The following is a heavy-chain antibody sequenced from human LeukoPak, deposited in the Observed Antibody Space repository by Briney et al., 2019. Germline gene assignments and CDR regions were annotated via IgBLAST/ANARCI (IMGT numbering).Heavy chain of an antibody. CDR3: ARTSGTSDY. V-gene: IGHV4-30-2*01. CDR2: IYHSGST. Sequence: SETLSLTCTVSGGSISSGGYYWSWIRQPPGKGLEWIGYIYHSGSTNYNPSLKSRVTISVDKSKNQFSLKLSSVTAADTAVYYCARTSGTSDYWGQGTLVTVSS. CDR1: GGSISSGGYY. J-gene: IGHJ4*02.